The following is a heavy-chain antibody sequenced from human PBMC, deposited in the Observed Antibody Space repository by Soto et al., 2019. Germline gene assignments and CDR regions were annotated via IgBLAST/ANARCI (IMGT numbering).Heavy chain of an antibody. J-gene: IGHJ4*02. V-gene: IGHV3-48*03. Sequence: VQLVESGGGLVQPGGSLRLSCAASGFTFRSYGMTWARQAPGMGLEWVAHIDSGAATISYSDSVRGRFTISRDNARNSLSLQMNSLRAEDTAIYYCATDHDGVEDFDYWGQGTLVTVSS. D-gene: IGHD2-8*01. CDR1: GFTFRSYG. CDR2: IDSGAATI. CDR3: ATDHDGVEDFDY.